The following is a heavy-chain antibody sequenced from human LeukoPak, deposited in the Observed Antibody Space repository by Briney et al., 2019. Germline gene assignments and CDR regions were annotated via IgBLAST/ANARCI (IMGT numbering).Heavy chain of an antibody. CDR2: ISGSGGST. CDR1: GFTFSSYA. Sequence: GGSLRLSCAASGFTFSSYAMSWVRQAPGKGLEWVSAISGSGGSTYYADSVKGRFTISRDNSKNTLYLQMNRLRAEDTAVYYCAKDRAGYGSGSYFDYWGQGTLVTVPS. J-gene: IGHJ4*02. V-gene: IGHV3-23*01. D-gene: IGHD3-10*01. CDR3: AKDRAGYGSGSYFDY.